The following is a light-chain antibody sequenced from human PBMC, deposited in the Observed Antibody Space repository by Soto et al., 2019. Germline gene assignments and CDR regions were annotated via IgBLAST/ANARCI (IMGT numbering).Light chain of an antibody. CDR3: SPYAGSNNLDYV. J-gene: IGLJ1*01. CDR1: SSDVGGYNY. CDR2: EVS. Sequence: QSALTQPPSASGSPGQSVTISCTGTSSDVGGYNYVSWYQQHPGKAPKLMIYEVSKRPSGVPDRFSGSKSGNTASLTVSGLQAEDEADYYCSPYAGSNNLDYVCGTGTKVTVL. V-gene: IGLV2-8*01.